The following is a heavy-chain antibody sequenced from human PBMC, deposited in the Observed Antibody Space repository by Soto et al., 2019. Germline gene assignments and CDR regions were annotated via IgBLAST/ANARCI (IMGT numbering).Heavy chain of an antibody. CDR2: IYYSGST. V-gene: IGHV4-31*03. J-gene: IGHJ6*02. Sequence: SETLSLTCTVSGGSISSGGYYWSWIRQHPGKGLEWIGYIYYSGSTYYNPSLKSRVTISVDTSKNQFSLKLSSVTAADTAVYYCARFDIVVVPAAQPGGMDVWGQGTTVTVSS. D-gene: IGHD2-2*01. CDR1: GGSISSGGYY. CDR3: ARFDIVVVPAAQPGGMDV.